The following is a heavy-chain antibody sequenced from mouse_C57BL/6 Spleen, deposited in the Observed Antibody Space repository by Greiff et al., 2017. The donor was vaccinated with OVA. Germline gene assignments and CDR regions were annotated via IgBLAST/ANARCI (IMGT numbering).Heavy chain of an antibody. V-gene: IGHV2-9-1*01. CDR1: GFSLTSYA. D-gene: IGHD2-4*01. Sequence: VQGVESGPGLVAPSQSLSITCTVSGFSLTSYAISWVRQPPGKGLEWLGVIWTGGSTNYNSALKSRLSISKDNSKSKVFFKMNSLQTDDTARYYCARKGDYVPYYYAMDYWGQGTSVTVSS. J-gene: IGHJ4*01. CDR3: ARKGDYVPYYYAMDY. CDR2: IWTGGST.